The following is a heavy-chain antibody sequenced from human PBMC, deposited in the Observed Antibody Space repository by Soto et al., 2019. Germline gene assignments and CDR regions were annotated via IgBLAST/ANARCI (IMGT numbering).Heavy chain of an antibody. CDR1: GGSISSGGYY. J-gene: IGHJ6*02. Sequence: SETLSLTCTVSGGSISSGGYYWSWIRQHPGKGLEWIGYIYYSGSTYYNPSLKSRVTISVDTSKNQFSLKLSSVTAADAAVYYCARDWSDYYGSGSYGMDVWGQGTTVTVSS. D-gene: IGHD3-10*01. CDR3: ARDWSDYYGSGSYGMDV. CDR2: IYYSGST. V-gene: IGHV4-31*03.